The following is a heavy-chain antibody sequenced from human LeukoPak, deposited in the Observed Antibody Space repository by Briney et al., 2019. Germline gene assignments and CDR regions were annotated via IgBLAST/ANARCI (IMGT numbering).Heavy chain of an antibody. J-gene: IGHJ5*02. CDR1: GFIFSAFG. CDR2: ISYDGSKT. Sequence: GGSLRLSCAASGFIFSAFGMHWVRQAPGKGLEWVAFISYDGSKTYYADSVKGRFSISRDNSKKTLYLQMNSLRPEDTAVYYCASNMFDPWGQGTLVTVSS. V-gene: IGHV3-30*03. CDR3: ASNMFDP.